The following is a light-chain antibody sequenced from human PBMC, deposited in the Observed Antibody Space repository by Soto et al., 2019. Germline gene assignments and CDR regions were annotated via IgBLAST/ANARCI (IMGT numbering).Light chain of an antibody. J-gene: IGLJ1*01. CDR3: ATWDDRLRAYV. V-gene: IGLV1-47*01. CDR2: RNG. Sequence: QSVLTQPPSASGTPGQRVTISCSGSSSNIGTYYVDWYQQLPGTAPKLLIHRNGQRPSGVPDRFSSYKSGTSASLAISGLRSEDEADYYCATWDDRLRAYVIGAGTKVTVL. CDR1: SSNIGTYY.